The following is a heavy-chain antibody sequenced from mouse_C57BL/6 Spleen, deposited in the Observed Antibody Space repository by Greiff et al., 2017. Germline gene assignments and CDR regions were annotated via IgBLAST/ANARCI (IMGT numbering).Heavy chain of an antibody. CDR3: ARLGITTVVGYFDY. CDR1: GYTFTSYW. D-gene: IGHD1-1*01. V-gene: IGHV1-69*01. Sequence: VQLQQPGAELVMPGASVKLSCKASGYTFTSYWMHWVKQRPGQGLEWIGEIDPSDSYTNYNQKFKGKSTLTVDKSSSTAYMQLSSLTSEDSAVYYCARLGITTVVGYFDYWGQGTTLTVSS. CDR2: IDPSDSYT. J-gene: IGHJ2*01.